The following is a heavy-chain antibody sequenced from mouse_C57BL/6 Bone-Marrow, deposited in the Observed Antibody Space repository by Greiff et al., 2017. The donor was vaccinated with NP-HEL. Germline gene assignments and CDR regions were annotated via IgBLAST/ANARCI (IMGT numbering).Heavy chain of an antibody. CDR1: GYTFTSYW. CDR3: ARSPITTVVAPFAY. Sequence: QVQLQQPGAELVKPGASVKLSCKASGYTFTSYWMHWVKQRPGQGLEWIGMIHPNSGSTNYNEKFKSKATLTVDKSSSTAYMQLSHLTSEDSAVYYCARSPITTVVAPFAYWGQGTLVTVSA. V-gene: IGHV1-64*01. D-gene: IGHD1-1*01. J-gene: IGHJ3*01. CDR2: IHPNSGST.